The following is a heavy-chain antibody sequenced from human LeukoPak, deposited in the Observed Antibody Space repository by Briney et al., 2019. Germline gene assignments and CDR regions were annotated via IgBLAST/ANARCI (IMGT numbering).Heavy chain of an antibody. J-gene: IGHJ6*03. D-gene: IGHD6-13*01. V-gene: IGHV1-46*01. CDR3: ARSFGASQQYSSSWYYYYMDV. CDR2: INPSGGST. CDR1: GYTFTDYY. Sequence: GASVKVSCKASGYTFTDYYMHWVRQAPGQGIEWMGIINPSGGSTSYVQKFQGRVTMTRDMSTSTVYMELSSLRSEDTSVYYCARSFGASQQYSSSWYYYYMDVWGKGTAVTVSS.